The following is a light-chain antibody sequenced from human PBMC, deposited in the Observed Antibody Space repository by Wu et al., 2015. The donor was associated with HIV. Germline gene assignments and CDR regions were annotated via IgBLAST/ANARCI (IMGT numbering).Light chain of an antibody. V-gene: IGKV3-20*01. J-gene: IGKJ1*01. Sequence: EIVLTQSPDTLSLPPGERATLSCRASQRVGSNYLAWYQQKPGQAPRLLMYDASSRATGIPDRFSGSGSETDFTLTINRLEPEDFAVYYCQQYGETFGQGTKVEIK. CDR3: QQYGET. CDR1: QRVGSNY. CDR2: DAS.